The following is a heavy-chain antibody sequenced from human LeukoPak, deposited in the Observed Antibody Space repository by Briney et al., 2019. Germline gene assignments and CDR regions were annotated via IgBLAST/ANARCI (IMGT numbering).Heavy chain of an antibody. Sequence: SETLSLTCTVSGGSISNYYWTWIRQPPGKGLEWIGYIYYTGSTNYNPSLKSRVTISVDTSKNQFSLNLSFVTAADTAVYYCARYSYGGSYFDYWGQGAVVTVSS. J-gene: IGHJ4*02. CDR2: IYYTGST. CDR3: ARYSYGGSYFDY. D-gene: IGHD5-18*01. CDR1: GGSISNYY. V-gene: IGHV4-59*08.